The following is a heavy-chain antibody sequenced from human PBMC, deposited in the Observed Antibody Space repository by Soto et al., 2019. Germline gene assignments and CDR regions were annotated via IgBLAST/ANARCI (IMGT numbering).Heavy chain of an antibody. Sequence: SETLSLTCTVSGGSISSNYWTWIRQPPGKGLEWIGYVYNSGSTNYNPSLKSRVTISEDTSKSQFSLKVNSMAAADTAVYYCARYRREAVAGYTLDNWGQGILVTVSS. V-gene: IGHV4-59*01. D-gene: IGHD6-13*01. J-gene: IGHJ4*02. CDR2: VYNSGST. CDR1: GGSISSNY. CDR3: ARYRREAVAGYTLDN.